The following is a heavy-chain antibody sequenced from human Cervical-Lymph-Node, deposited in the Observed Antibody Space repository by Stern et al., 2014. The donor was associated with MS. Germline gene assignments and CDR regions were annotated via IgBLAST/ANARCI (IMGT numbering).Heavy chain of an antibody. CDR2: ISWNSGSI. V-gene: IGHV3-9*01. CDR1: GFTFDNYA. J-gene: IGHJ4*02. Sequence: EVQLLESGGGLVQPGRSLRLSCAASGFTFDNYAMHWVRQAPGKGLEWVSGISWNSGSIGQADSVKGRFTISRDNAKNSLYLQMNSLRAEDTALYYCAKDYYGDYLDGGGFFDYWGQGTLVTVSS. CDR3: AKDYYGDYLDGGGFFDY. D-gene: IGHD4-17*01.